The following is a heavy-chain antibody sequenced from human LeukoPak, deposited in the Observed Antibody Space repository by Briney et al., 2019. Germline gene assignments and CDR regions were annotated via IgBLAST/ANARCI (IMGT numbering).Heavy chain of an antibody. J-gene: IGHJ4*02. V-gene: IGHV5-51*01. CDR3: ARRASCSDNSCYYHDS. D-gene: IGHD2-21*01. CDR2: IYPGDSST. Sequence: GESLRISCKSSGYGFISYWIGWVRQMPGKGLEGMVTIYPGDSSTRYSPSFQGEGTISVDKSMDTAYLQWSTLKASDTPISYCARRASCSDNSCYYHDSWGQGTLVTVSS. CDR1: GYGFISYW.